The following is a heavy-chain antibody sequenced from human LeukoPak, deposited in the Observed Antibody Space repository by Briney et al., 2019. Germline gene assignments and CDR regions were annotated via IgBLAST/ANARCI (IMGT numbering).Heavy chain of an antibody. J-gene: IGHJ5*02. CDR1: GFTFSSYG. V-gene: IGHV3-33*01. CDR2: IWYDGSNK. D-gene: IGHD3-10*01. CDR3: ARDRYGSGSYYYS. Sequence: GRSLRLSCAASGFTFSSYGMHWVRQAPGKGLEWVADIWYDGSNKYYADSVKGRFTISRDNSKNTLYLQMNSLRAEDTAVYYCARDRYGSGSYYYSWGQGTLVTVSS.